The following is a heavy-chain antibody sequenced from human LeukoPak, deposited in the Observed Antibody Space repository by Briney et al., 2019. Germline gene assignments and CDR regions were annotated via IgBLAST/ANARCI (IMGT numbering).Heavy chain of an antibody. D-gene: IGHD2-15*01. Sequence: SETLSLTCTGSGGSISSYYWNWIRLPPGKGLEWIGYIYSSGSTIYNPSLKSRVTISIDTSRNQFSLRLSSVTAADTAVYYCARDENFVVVVAATLEEIDYSPHNWFDPWGQGTLVTVSS. CDR1: GGSISSYY. J-gene: IGHJ5*02. CDR2: IYSSGST. CDR3: ARDENFVVVVAATLEEIDYSPHNWFDP. V-gene: IGHV4-59*01.